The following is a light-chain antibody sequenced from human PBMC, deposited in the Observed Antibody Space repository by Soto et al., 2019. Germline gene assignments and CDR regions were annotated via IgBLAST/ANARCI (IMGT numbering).Light chain of an antibody. CDR1: SSDVGSYNL. Sequence: QSALTQPASVSGSPGQSITIPCTGTSSDVGSYNLVSWFQQHPDKAPKLMIFEGSKRPSGVSNRFSGSKSANTASLTISGLQADDEADYYCCSYAGSNSYVFGTGTKVTVL. CDR2: EGS. CDR3: CSYAGSNSYV. V-gene: IGLV2-23*01. J-gene: IGLJ1*01.